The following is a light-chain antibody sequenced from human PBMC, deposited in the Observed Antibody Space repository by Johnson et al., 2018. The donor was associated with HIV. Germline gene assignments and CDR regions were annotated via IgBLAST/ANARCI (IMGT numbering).Light chain of an antibody. Sequence: QSVLTQPPSVSAAPGQKVTISCSGSSSNIGNNYVSWYQQLPGTAPKLLIYDNNKRPSGIPDRFSGSKSGTSATLGITGLQTGDEADYYCGTWDSSLSYPNYVVGTGTKVTFL. J-gene: IGLJ1*01. CDR1: SSNIGNNY. CDR3: GTWDSSLSYPNYV. CDR2: DNN. V-gene: IGLV1-51*01.